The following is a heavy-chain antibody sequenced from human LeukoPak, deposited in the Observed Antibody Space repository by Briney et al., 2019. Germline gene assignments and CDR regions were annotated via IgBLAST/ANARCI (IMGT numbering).Heavy chain of an antibody. J-gene: IGHJ4*02. D-gene: IGHD3-22*01. CDR1: GYTFTSYG. CDR2: ISAYNGNT. CDR3: ARDGTYYYDSSGYPFDY. V-gene: IGHV1-18*01. Sequence: ASVKVSCKASGYTFTSYGISWVRQAPGQGLERMGWISAYNGNTNYAQKLQGRVTMTTDTSTSTAYMELRSLRSDDTAVYYCARDGTYYYDSSGYPFDYWGQGTLVTVSS.